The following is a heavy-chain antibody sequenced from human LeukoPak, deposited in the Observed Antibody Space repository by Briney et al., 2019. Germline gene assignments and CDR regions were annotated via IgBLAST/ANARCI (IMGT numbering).Heavy chain of an antibody. CDR2: ISGYNGNT. D-gene: IGHD1-26*01. V-gene: IGHV1-18*01. J-gene: IGHJ6*03. Sequence: RWASVKVSCKASGYSFTSYGITWVRQAPGQGLEWMGWISGYNGNTNYARKVQGRVTMTTDTSTSTAYMELRSLSSDDTAVYYCARDPRGGSRKYYYYYMDVWGKGTTVTISS. CDR3: ARDPRGGSRKYYYYYMDV. CDR1: GYSFTSYG.